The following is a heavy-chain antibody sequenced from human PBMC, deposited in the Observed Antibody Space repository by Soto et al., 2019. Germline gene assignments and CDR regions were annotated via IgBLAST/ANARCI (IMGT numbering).Heavy chain of an antibody. CDR2: INPGNGNT. CDR3: GSVTGDAFDI. Sequence: ASVKVSCKASGYTFTSYAMHWVRQAPGERLEWMGWINPGNGNTKYSQKFQGRVTITTDTSASTAYTELSSLRSEDTAVYYCGSVTGDAFDIWGQGTMVTVSS. V-gene: IGHV1-3*01. CDR1: GYTFTSYA. J-gene: IGHJ3*02. D-gene: IGHD2-21*02.